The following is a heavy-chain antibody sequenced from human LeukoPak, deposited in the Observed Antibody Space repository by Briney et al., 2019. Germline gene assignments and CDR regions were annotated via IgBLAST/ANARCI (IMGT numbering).Heavy chain of an antibody. D-gene: IGHD6-19*01. V-gene: IGHV3-48*02. J-gene: IGHJ4*02. CDR1: GFTFSSYS. Sequence: PGGSLKLSCAASGFTFSSYSMNWVRQAPGKGLEWVSFIRSSSSTVSYADSVKGRFTISRDNAKKSLYLQMNSLRDEDTAVYYCARGTAVAGIADYWGQGTLVTVSS. CDR3: ARGTAVAGIADY. CDR2: IRSSSSTV.